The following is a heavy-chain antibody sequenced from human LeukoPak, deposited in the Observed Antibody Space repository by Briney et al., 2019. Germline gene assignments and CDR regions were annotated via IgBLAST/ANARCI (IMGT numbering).Heavy chain of an antibody. D-gene: IGHD5-24*01. V-gene: IGHV3-23*01. CDR1: EFTFSSYA. CDR2: MSGSGGST. Sequence: GGSLRLSCAASEFTFSSYAMSWVRQAPGKGLEWVSSMSGSGGSTDYADSVKGRFTISRDNSKNTLPLQMNSLRAADTAVYYCAKGGPRDGYSYASWGQGTLITVSS. J-gene: IGHJ5*02. CDR3: AKGGPRDGYSYAS.